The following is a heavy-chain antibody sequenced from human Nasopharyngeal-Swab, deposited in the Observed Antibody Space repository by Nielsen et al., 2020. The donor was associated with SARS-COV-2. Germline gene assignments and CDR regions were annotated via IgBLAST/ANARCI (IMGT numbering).Heavy chain of an antibody. CDR2: IYHSGST. CDR1: GYSISSGYY. D-gene: IGHD3-9*01. Sequence: SETLSLTCAVSGYSISSGYYWGWIRQPPGTGLEWIGSIYHSGSTYYNPSLKSRVTISVDTSKNQFSLKLSSVTAADTAVYYCARHPTYYDILTGYDRLYYFDYWGQGTLVTVSS. CDR3: ARHPTYYDILTGYDRLYYFDY. J-gene: IGHJ4*02. V-gene: IGHV4-38-2*01.